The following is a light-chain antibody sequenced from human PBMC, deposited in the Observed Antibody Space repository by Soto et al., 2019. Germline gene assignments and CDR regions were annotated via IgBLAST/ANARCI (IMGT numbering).Light chain of an antibody. V-gene: IGKV3-15*01. CDR2: GAS. Sequence: IVMTQSPVTLSVSPGERATLSCRASQSVSSSLAWYQQKPGQPPRLLSYGASTRATGVPARFSGSGSGTEFTLTISSLQSEDFAVYYCQHYNNWPPWTFGQGTKVEIK. J-gene: IGKJ1*01. CDR1: QSVSSS. CDR3: QHYNNWPPWT.